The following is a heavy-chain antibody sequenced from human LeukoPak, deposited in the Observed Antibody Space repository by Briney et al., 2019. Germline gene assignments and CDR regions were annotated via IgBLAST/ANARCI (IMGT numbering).Heavy chain of an antibody. J-gene: IGHJ4*02. CDR2: ISSSSSYT. Sequence: GGSLRLSCAASGFTFSDYYMSWIRQAPGKGLEWVSYISSSSSYTNYADSVKGRFTISRDNAKSSLYLQMNSLRAEDTAVYYCARAGEVVVAATDYWGQGTLVTVSS. V-gene: IGHV3-11*06. D-gene: IGHD2-15*01. CDR3: ARAGEVVVAATDY. CDR1: GFTFSDYY.